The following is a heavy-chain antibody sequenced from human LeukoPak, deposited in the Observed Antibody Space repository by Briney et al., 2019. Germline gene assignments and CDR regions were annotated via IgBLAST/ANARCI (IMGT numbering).Heavy chain of an antibody. D-gene: IGHD6-13*01. CDR2: ITNDGSST. V-gene: IGHV3-74*01. Sequence: GGSLRLSCAASGLTFSSHWMQWVRQAPGKGLVWVSRITNDGSSTTYADSVKGRFTISRDNAKIMLYLQVNSLRAEDTAVYYCATQQGGYPAYWGQGTLVTVSS. CDR1: GLTFSSHW. J-gene: IGHJ4*02. CDR3: ATQQGGYPAY.